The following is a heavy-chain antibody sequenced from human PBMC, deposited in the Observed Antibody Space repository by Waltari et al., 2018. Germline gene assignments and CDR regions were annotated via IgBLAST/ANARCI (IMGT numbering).Heavy chain of an antibody. D-gene: IGHD4-17*01. CDR3: ARDLYGDYGGDY. V-gene: IGHV3-7*01. J-gene: IGHJ4*02. CDR2: IKQDGSEK. CDR1: GFTLSNYW. Sequence: EMQLVESGGGLVQPGGSLRLSCAVSGFTLSNYWMTWVRQAPGKGLEVVANIKQDGSEKSYVDSVKGRFTISRDNAKNSVYLQMNSVRAEDTALYYCARDLYGDYGGDYWGQGTLVTVSS.